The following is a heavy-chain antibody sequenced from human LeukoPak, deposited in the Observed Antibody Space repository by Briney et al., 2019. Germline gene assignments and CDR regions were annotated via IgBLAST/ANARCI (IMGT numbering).Heavy chain of an antibody. CDR1: GFSVPCYW. CDR3: ARRRSIAAEDDY. D-gene: IGHD6-25*01. V-gene: IGHV5-51*01. Sequence: GGFLKIFLWGFGFSVPCYWIGWVRQVSGEGLELMGSINPGCSDTRYSPSFQGQVTISTEKSISTACLQWSSLKASDTAMYYCARRRSIAAEDDYWGQETLVTVSS. CDR2: INPGCSDT. J-gene: IGHJ4*02.